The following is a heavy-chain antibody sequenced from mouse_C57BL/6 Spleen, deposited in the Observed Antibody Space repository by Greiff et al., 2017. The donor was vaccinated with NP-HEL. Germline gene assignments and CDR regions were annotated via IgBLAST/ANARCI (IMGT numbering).Heavy chain of an antibody. CDR3: ARSDGYLYYFDY. Sequence: VQLQQSGAELVKPGASVKISCKASGYAFSSYWLNWVKQRPGKGLEWIGQIYPGDGDTNYNGKFKGKATLTADKSSSTAYMQLSSLTSEDSAVYFCARSDGYLYYFDYWGQGTTLTVSS. V-gene: IGHV1-80*01. J-gene: IGHJ2*01. D-gene: IGHD2-3*01. CDR1: GYAFSSYW. CDR2: IYPGDGDT.